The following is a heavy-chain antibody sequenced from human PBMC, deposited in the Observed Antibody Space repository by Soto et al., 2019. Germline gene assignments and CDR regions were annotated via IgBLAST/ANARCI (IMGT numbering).Heavy chain of an antibody. J-gene: IGHJ4*02. CDR1: GFTFSSYS. CDR3: ARDAASTDLLLGASFDY. Sequence: GGSLRLSCAASGFTFSSYSMNWVRQAPGKGLEWVSSISSSSSYIYYADSVKGRFTISRDNAKNSLYLQMNSLRAEDTAVYYCARDAASTDLLLGASFDYWGQGTLVTVSS. V-gene: IGHV3-21*01. D-gene: IGHD1-26*01. CDR2: ISSSSSYI.